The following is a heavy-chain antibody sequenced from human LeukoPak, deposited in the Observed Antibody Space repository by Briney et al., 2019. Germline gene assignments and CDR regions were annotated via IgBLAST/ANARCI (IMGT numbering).Heavy chain of an antibody. Sequence: GGSLRLPCAASGFTFSSYAMSWVRQAPGKGLEWVSAISGSGGSTYYADSVKGRFTISRDNSKNTLYLQMNSLRAEDTAVYYCAKDAGYDSSGEVDYWGQGTLVTVSS. J-gene: IGHJ4*02. V-gene: IGHV3-23*01. CDR3: AKDAGYDSSGEVDY. D-gene: IGHD3-22*01. CDR2: ISGSGGST. CDR1: GFTFSSYA.